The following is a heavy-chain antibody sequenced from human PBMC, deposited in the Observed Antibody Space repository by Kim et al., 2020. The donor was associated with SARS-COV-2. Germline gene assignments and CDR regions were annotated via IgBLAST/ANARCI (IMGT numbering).Heavy chain of an antibody. CDR2: IRSIGYGGTT. J-gene: IGHJ6*03. Sequence: GGSLRLSCTASGFTFGDYYMTWVRLAPGKGLEWVGLIRSIGYGGTTEYAPSVKGRFTISRDDSNSIAYLQLNSLKSEDTAVYYCARSRSAYEYMDVWGKG. CDR3: ARSRSAYEYMDV. CDR1: GFTFGDYY. D-gene: IGHD3-22*01. V-gene: IGHV3-49*04.